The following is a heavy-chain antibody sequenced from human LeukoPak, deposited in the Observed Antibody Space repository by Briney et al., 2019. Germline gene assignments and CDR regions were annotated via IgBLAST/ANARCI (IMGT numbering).Heavy chain of an antibody. CDR2: IIPSFGTA. CDR3: AKGVYYYYYYMDV. D-gene: IGHD3-16*01. V-gene: IGHV1-69*01. J-gene: IGHJ6*03. Sequence: GSSVKVSCKASGGTFISYAISWVRQAPGQGLEWMGGIIPSFGTANYAQKFQGRVTITADESTSTAYMELSSLRSEDTAVYYCAKGVYYYYYYMDVWGKGTTATVSS. CDR1: GGTFISYA.